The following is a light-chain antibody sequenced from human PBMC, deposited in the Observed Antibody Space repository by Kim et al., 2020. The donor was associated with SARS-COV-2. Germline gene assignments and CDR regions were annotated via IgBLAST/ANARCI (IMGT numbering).Light chain of an antibody. J-gene: IGLJ1*01. Sequence: QSIIISCTGTNVDIGACDFVSWYQLQPGKAPKLMIYGVTNRPSGVSNRFSGSTSGNTASLTISGLQAEDEADYYCSSFVSGGTPYVFGPGTKVTVL. CDR1: NVDIGACDF. V-gene: IGLV2-14*03. CDR3: SSFVSGGTPYV. CDR2: GVT.